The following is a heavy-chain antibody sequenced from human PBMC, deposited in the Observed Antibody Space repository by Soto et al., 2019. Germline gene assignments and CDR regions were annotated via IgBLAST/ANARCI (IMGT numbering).Heavy chain of an antibody. CDR1: GFTFSSYA. J-gene: IGHJ5*02. CDR3: AKDWGYSSSSGWFDP. D-gene: IGHD6-6*01. CDR2: ISGSGGST. V-gene: IGHV3-23*01. Sequence: EVQLLESGGGLVQPGGSLRLSCAASGFTFSSYAMSWVRQAPGKGLEWVSAISGSGGSTYYAASVKGRFPISRDNSKIPPYLQMNSLRAEDTAVYYCAKDWGYSSSSGWFDPWGQGTLVTVSS.